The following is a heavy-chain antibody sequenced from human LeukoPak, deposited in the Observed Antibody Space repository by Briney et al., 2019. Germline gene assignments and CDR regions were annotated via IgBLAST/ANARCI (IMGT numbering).Heavy chain of an antibody. CDR1: GYIFTSYW. CDR3: ARRAYGDYNWFDP. CDR2: IYPGDSDT. D-gene: IGHD4-17*01. Sequence: GGSLKISCKGSGYIFTSYWIGWVRQKPGKGLEWMGIIYPGDSDTRYSPSFQGQVTISADKSISTAYLQWSSLKASDTAMYYCARRAYGDYNWFDPWGQGTLVTVSS. V-gene: IGHV5-51*01. J-gene: IGHJ5*02.